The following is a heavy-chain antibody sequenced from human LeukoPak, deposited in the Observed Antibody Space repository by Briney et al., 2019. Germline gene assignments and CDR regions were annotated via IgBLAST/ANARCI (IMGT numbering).Heavy chain of an antibody. Sequence: ASVKVSCKASGYTFTSYYMHWVRQAPGQGLEWMGIINPSGGSTSYAQKFQGRVTMTRDTSTSTVYMELSSLRSEDTAVYYCARDVSAVAGPYWYFDLWGRGTLVTVSS. J-gene: IGHJ2*01. CDR1: GYTFTSYY. CDR3: ARDVSAVAGPYWYFDL. CDR2: INPSGGST. V-gene: IGHV1-46*01. D-gene: IGHD6-19*01.